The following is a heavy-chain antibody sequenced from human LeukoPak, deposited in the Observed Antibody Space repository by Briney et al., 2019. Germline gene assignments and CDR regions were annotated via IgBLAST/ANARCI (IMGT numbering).Heavy chain of an antibody. CDR2: SIPILGIA. Sequence: AASVQVSCKASGGTYSSYAISWVRQAPGQGLEWMGRSIPILGIANYAQKFQGRVTITADKSTSTAYMELSSLRSEDTAVYYCARDLADYGELYYYYGMDVWGQGTTVTVSS. D-gene: IGHD4-17*01. CDR3: ARDLADYGELYYYYGMDV. V-gene: IGHV1-69*04. J-gene: IGHJ6*02. CDR1: GGTYSSYA.